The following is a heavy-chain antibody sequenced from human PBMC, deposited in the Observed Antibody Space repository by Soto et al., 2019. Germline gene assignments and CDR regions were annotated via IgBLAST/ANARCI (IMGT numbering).Heavy chain of an antibody. J-gene: IGHJ5*02. CDR2: IYYSGST. V-gene: IGHV4-31*03. Sequence: TSETLSLTCTVSGGSISSGGYYWSWIRQHPGKGLEWIGYIYYSGSTYYNPSLKSRVTISVDTSKNQFSLKLSSVTAADTAVYYCARATQSPARWFDPWGQGTLVTVSS. D-gene: IGHD4-4*01. CDR3: ARATQSPARWFDP. CDR1: GGSISSGGYY.